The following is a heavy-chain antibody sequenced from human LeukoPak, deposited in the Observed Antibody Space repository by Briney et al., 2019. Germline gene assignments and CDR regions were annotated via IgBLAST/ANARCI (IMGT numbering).Heavy chain of an antibody. J-gene: IGHJ5*02. CDR2: IFYSGST. CDR3: ARDLATRRGYCSGGSYPPGWFDP. D-gene: IGHD2-15*01. CDR1: GCSISSYY. Sequence: SETLSLTCTVSGCSISSYYWSWIRQPPGKGLEWMGYIFYSGSTNYNPSLKSRVTISVDTSKNQFCLNLSSVTAADTAVYYCARDLATRRGYCSGGSYPPGWFDPWGQGTLVTVSA. V-gene: IGHV4-59*01.